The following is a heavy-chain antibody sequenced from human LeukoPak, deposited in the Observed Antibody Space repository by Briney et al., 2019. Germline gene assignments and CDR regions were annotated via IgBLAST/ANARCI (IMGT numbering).Heavy chain of an antibody. CDR3: ARHRSVVSPFDY. CDR1: GGSISSYY. J-gene: IGHJ4*02. Sequence: SETLSLTCTVSGGSISSYYWSWIRQPPGKGLEWIGYIYYSGSTNCNPSLKSRVTISVDTSKNQFSLKLSSVTAADTAVYYCARHRSVVSPFDYWGQGTLVTVSS. D-gene: IGHD3-22*01. V-gene: IGHV4-59*08. CDR2: IYYSGST.